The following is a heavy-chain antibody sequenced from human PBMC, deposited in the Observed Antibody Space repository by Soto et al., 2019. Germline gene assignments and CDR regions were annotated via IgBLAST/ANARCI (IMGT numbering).Heavy chain of an antibody. Sequence: ASVKVSCKASGGTFSSYTISWVRQAPGQGLEWMGRIIPILGIANYAQKFQGRVTITADKSTSTAYMELSSLRSEDTAVYYCARVGYCSSTSCYSKDAFDIWGQGTMVTVSS. CDR1: GGTFSSYT. J-gene: IGHJ3*02. D-gene: IGHD2-2*02. V-gene: IGHV1-69*02. CDR2: IIPILGIA. CDR3: ARVGYCSSTSCYSKDAFDI.